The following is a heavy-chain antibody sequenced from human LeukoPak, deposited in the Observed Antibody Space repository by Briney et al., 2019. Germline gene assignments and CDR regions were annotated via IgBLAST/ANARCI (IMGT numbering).Heavy chain of an antibody. Sequence: GGSLRLSCAASGFTFSSAWMSWVRQAPGKGLEWVGRIKSKTDGGTTDYAAPVKGRFTISRDDSKNTLYLQMNSLKTEDTAVYYCTHLWFGELTTFDYWGQGTLVTVSS. J-gene: IGHJ4*02. CDR2: IKSKTDGGTT. CDR1: GFTFSSAW. V-gene: IGHV3-15*01. CDR3: THLWFGELTTFDY. D-gene: IGHD3-10*01.